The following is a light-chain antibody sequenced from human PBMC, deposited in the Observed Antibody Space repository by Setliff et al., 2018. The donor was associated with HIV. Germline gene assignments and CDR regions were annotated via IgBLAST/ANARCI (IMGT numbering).Light chain of an antibody. V-gene: IGLV2-11*01. CDR2: DVS. CDR3: CSYAGSFTFV. Sequence: ALTQPRSVSGSPGQSVTISCTATTSKVGNFNYVSWYQQHPGKAPKFIMFDVSQRPSGVPHRFSGSKSGNTAYLTISGLQAEDEADYHCCSYAGSFTFVFGSGTKVTVL. J-gene: IGLJ1*01. CDR1: TSKVGNFNY.